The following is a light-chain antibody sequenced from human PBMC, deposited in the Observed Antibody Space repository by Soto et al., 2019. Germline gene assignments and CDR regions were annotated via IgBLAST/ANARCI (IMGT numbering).Light chain of an antibody. CDR2: GAS. V-gene: IGKV3-20*01. Sequence: EIVLTQSPGTLSLSPGERATLSCRASQSVSSSYLAWYQQKPGQAPRLLIYGASSRATGIPDRFSGSGSGTDFTLTISRLKPEDFAVYYCQQYGSSPPWTFGQGTKVDI. CDR3: QQYGSSPPWT. CDR1: QSVSSSY. J-gene: IGKJ1*01.